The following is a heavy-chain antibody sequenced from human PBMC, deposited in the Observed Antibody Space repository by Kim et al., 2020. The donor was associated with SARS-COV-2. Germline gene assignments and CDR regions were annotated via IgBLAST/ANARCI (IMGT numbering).Heavy chain of an antibody. Sequence: ETLSLTCTVSGGSISSSSYYWGWIRQPPGKGLEWIGSIYYSGSTYYNPSLKSRVTISVDTSKNQFSLKLSSVTAADTAVYYCARRPGVVPAARSWFDP. CDR3: ARRPGVVPAARSWFDP. D-gene: IGHD2-2*01. CDR1: GGSISSSSYY. J-gene: IGHJ5*02. V-gene: IGHV4-39*01. CDR2: IYYSGST.